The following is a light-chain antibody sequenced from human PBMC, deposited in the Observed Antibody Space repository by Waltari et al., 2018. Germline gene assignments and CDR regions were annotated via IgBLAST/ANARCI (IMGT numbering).Light chain of an antibody. V-gene: IGKV3-20*01. CDR2: GAS. J-gene: IGKJ4*01. CDR3: QQYDGSSVT. CDR1: QTISGSW. Sequence: EIVLTQSPGTLSLSPGERVTLSCRASQTISGSWLTWYQQKPDQAPRLVIYGASIRATAIPDRFSGSGSGTDFTLTISRLEPEDFAVYYCQQYDGSSVTFGGGTKVEIK.